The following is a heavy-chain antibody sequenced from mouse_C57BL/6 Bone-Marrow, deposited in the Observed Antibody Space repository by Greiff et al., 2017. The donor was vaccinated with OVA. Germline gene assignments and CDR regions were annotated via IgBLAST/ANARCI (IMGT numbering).Heavy chain of an antibody. CDR1: GYTFTGYW. Sequence: QVQLKQSGAELMKPGASVKLSCTATGYTFTGYWIEWVPQRPGHGLEWIGAILPGSGSTNYNEKFKGKATFTADTSSNTAYMQLSSLTTEDSALYYCARDPFYYYGSSYPYWYFDVWGTGTTVTVSS. CDR3: ARDPFYYYGSSYPYWYFDV. CDR2: ILPGSGST. V-gene: IGHV1-9*01. J-gene: IGHJ1*03. D-gene: IGHD1-1*01.